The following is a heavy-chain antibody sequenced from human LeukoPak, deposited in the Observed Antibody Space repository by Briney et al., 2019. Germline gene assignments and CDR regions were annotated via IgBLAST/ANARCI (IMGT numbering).Heavy chain of an antibody. V-gene: IGHV1-2*02. CDR2: INPNSGGT. CDR1: GYTFTSYG. Sequence: ASVKVSCKASGYTFTSYGISWVRQAPGQGLEWMGWINPNSGGTNYAQKFQGRVTMTRDTSISTAYMELSRLRSDDTAVYYCARSGSGIDAFDIWGQGTMVTVSS. D-gene: IGHD2-15*01. J-gene: IGHJ3*02. CDR3: ARSGSGIDAFDI.